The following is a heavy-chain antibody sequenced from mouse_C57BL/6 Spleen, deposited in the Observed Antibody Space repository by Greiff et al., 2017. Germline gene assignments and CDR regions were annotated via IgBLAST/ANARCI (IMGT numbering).Heavy chain of an antibody. CDR2: IYPRSGNT. D-gene: IGHD1-1*01. J-gene: IGHJ2*01. V-gene: IGHV1-81*01. CDR3: ARWYGSTSFDY. CDR1: GYTFTSSG. Sequence: QVQLQQSGAELARPGASVKLSCKASGYTFTSSGISWVKQRTGQGLEWIGEIYPRSGNTYYNEKFKGKATLTADKSSSTAYMELRSLTSEDSAVYFCARWYGSTSFDYWGQGTTLTVSS.